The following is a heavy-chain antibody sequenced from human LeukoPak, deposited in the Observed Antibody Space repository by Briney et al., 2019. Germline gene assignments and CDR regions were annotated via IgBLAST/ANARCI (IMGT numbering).Heavy chain of an antibody. CDR3: AKGVAGTETMGDY. D-gene: IGHD6-19*01. Sequence: SETLSLTCTVSGGSISSSSYYWGWIRQPPGKGLEWIGSIYYSGSTYYNPSLKSRVTISVDTSKNQFSLKLSSVTAADTAVYYCAKGVAGTETMGDYWGQGTLVTVSS. J-gene: IGHJ4*02. CDR1: GGSISSSSYY. V-gene: IGHV4-39*07. CDR2: IYYSGST.